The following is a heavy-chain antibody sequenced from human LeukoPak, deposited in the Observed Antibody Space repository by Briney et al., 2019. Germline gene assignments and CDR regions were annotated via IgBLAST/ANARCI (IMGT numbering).Heavy chain of an antibody. CDR1: GGSISSGSYY. V-gene: IGHV4-61*02. CDR2: IYTSGST. Sequence: SESLSLTCTVSGGSISSGSYYWSWIRQPAGKGLEWIGRIYTSGSTNYNPSLKSRVTISVDTSKNQFSLKLSSVTAADTAVYYCARDPGTIFGGMSWFDPWGQGTLVTVSS. J-gene: IGHJ5*02. CDR3: ARDPGTIFGGMSWFDP. D-gene: IGHD3-3*01.